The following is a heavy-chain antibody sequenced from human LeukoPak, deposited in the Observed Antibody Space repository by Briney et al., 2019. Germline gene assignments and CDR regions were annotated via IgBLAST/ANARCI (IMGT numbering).Heavy chain of an antibody. J-gene: IGHJ4*02. CDR1: GFTFSSYW. V-gene: IGHV3-7*01. CDR2: IKQDGNEK. D-gene: IGHD6-25*01. Sequence: GGSLRLSCAASGFTFSSYWMSLVRQAPGKGLEWVANIKQDGNEKYYVDSVKGRFTISRDNAKNSLYLQMNSLRAEDTAVYYCARDGLASSGCPDYWGQGALVTVSS. CDR3: ARDGLASSGCPDY.